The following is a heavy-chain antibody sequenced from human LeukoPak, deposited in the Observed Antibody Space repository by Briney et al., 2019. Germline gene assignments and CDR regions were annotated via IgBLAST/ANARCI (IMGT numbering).Heavy chain of an antibody. V-gene: IGHV1-46*04. Sequence: ASVKVSCKASGYTFTSYYMHWVRQAPGQGLEWMGIINPSGGRTNYAQKLQGRVTMTRDTSTSTVYMELSSLRSEDTAVYYCARAGGYCGRISCPYYFDYWGQGSLVAVSS. J-gene: IGHJ4*02. CDR3: ARAGGYCGRISCPYYFDY. D-gene: IGHD2-15*01. CDR2: INPSGGRT. CDR1: GYTFTSYY.